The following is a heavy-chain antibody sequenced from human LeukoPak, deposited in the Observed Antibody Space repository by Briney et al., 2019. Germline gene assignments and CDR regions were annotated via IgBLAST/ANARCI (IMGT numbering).Heavy chain of an antibody. Sequence: SGGSLRLSCAASAFSLNAYNMNWVRQAPGKGLEWVSSISYTGTYIYYADSVKGRFTISRDNAQSSLYLQMNSLRAEDTAIYYCVRDRGTYRPIDYWGQGTLVTVSS. V-gene: IGHV3-21*04. CDR3: VRDRGTYRPIDY. CDR1: AFSLNAYN. J-gene: IGHJ4*02. D-gene: IGHD1-26*01. CDR2: ISYTGTYI.